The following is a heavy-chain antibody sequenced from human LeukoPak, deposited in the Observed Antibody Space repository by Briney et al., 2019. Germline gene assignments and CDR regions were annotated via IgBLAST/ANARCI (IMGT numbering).Heavy chain of an antibody. V-gene: IGHV3-23*01. D-gene: IGHD1-26*01. J-gene: IGHJ4*02. CDR2: ISGSGGST. Sequence: GGSLRLSCAASGFTFSSYAMSWVRQAPGKGLEWVSAISGSGGSTYYADSVKGRFTISRDNSKNTLYPQMNSLRAEDTAVYYCAVLVGATNFDYWGQGTLVTVSS. CDR1: GFTFSSYA. CDR3: AVLVGATNFDY.